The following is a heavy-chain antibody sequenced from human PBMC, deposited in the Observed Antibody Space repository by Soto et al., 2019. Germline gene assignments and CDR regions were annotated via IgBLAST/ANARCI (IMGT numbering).Heavy chain of an antibody. CDR2: ISGSGSNT. J-gene: IGHJ4*02. Sequence: GESLRLSCAASVFTFTSYAMSWVRLTPGKGLEWVSAISGSGSNTFYADSVRGRFTISRDNSKNTVFLQMNNLRAEDTAVYFCARDRATFDYWGQGTRVTVSS. CDR1: VFTFTSYA. D-gene: IGHD1-26*01. CDR3: ARDRATFDY. V-gene: IGHV3-23*01.